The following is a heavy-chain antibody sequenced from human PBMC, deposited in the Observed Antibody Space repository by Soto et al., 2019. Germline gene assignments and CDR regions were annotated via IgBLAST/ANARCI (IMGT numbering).Heavy chain of an antibody. CDR2: ISYDGSNK. Sequence: GGSLRLSCAASGFTFNSYAMHWVRQAPGKGLEWVAVISYDGSNKYYADSVKGRFTISRDNSKNTLYLQMNSLRAEDTAVYYCARDFNIYYYGMDVWGQGTTVTVS. CDR1: GFTFNSYA. J-gene: IGHJ6*02. CDR3: ARDFNIYYYGMDV. V-gene: IGHV3-30-3*01.